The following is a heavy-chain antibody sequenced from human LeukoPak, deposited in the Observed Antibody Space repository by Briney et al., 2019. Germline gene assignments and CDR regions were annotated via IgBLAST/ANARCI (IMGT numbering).Heavy chain of an antibody. V-gene: IGHV1-24*01. Sequence: ASVKVSCKVSGYTLTELSMHWVRQAPGKGLEGMGGFDPEDGETIYAQKFQGRVTMTEDTSTDTAYMELSSLRSEDTAVYYCATGLTGSYYWFDPWGQGTLVTVSS. J-gene: IGHJ5*02. CDR2: FDPEDGET. D-gene: IGHD1-26*01. CDR3: ATGLTGSYYWFDP. CDR1: GYTLTELS.